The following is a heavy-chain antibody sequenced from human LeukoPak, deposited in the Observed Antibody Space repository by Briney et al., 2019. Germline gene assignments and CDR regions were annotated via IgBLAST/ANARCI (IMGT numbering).Heavy chain of an antibody. J-gene: IGHJ4*02. D-gene: IGHD3-10*01. CDR2: IYYSGST. CDR1: GDPMTSFF. CDR3: AKERVARGSEFDY. Sequence: PSETLSLTCSVSGDPMTSFFWGWIRQPPGKGLEWIGYIYYSGSTYYNPSLKSRVTLSIDTSKKQFSLELSSVTAADTAVYYCAKERVARGSEFDYWGQGTLVTVSS. V-gene: IGHV4-59*01.